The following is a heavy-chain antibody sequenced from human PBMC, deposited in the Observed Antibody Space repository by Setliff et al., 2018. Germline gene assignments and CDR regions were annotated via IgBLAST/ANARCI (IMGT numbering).Heavy chain of an antibody. CDR1: GFTFSTYY. J-gene: IGHJ4*02. D-gene: IGHD3-16*02. CDR2: VHYDGVNK. V-gene: IGHV3-30*02. Sequence: GGSLRLSCAASGFTFSTYYMHWARQPPGKGLEWVAFVHYDGVNKHYAQKFQGRVTLTTDTPTNTAYMEMGGLRSDDTAVYYCARAGESSSFDYWGQGTLVTVSS. CDR3: ARAGESSSFDY.